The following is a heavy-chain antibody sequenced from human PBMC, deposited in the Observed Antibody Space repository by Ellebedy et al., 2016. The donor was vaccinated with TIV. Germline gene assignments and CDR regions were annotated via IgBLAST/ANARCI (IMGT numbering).Heavy chain of an antibody. CDR3: ARALDDYGDSSPYYFDY. CDR1: GFSFSTYW. J-gene: IGHJ4*02. CDR2: INQDGGET. D-gene: IGHD4-17*01. Sequence: GESLKISCLASGFSFSTYWMSWVRQAPGKGLEWVANINQDGGETPYVDSVKGRFTVSRDNAKNSLYLQMSSLRAEDTAVYYCARALDDYGDSSPYYFDYWGQGTLVTASS. V-gene: IGHV3-7*03.